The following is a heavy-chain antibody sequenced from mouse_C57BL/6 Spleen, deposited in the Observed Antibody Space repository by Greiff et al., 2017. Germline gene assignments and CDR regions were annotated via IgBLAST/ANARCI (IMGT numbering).Heavy chain of an antibody. V-gene: IGHV3-6*01. J-gene: IGHJ4*01. Sequence: EVQLQESGPGLVKPSQSLSLTCPVTGYSITSGYYWNWIRQFPGNKLEWMGYISYDGSNNYNPSLKNRISITRDTSKNQFFLKLNSVTTEDTATYYCARAGRYAMDYWGQGTSVTVSS. CDR3: ARAGRYAMDY. CDR1: GYSITSGYY. CDR2: ISYDGSN.